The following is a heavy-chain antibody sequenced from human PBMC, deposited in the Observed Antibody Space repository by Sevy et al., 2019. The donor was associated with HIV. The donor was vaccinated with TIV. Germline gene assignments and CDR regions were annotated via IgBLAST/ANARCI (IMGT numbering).Heavy chain of an antibody. D-gene: IGHD3-3*01. CDR3: ARDWGERITIFGVVKDYYYYGMDV. CDR1: GGSISSYY. J-gene: IGHJ6*02. Sequence: SETLSLTCTVSGGSISSYYWSWIRQPAGKGLEWIGRIYTSGSTNYNPSLKSRVTMSVDTSKNQFSLKLSCVTAADTAVYYCARDWGERITIFGVVKDYYYYGMDVWGQGTTVTVSS. CDR2: IYTSGST. V-gene: IGHV4-4*07.